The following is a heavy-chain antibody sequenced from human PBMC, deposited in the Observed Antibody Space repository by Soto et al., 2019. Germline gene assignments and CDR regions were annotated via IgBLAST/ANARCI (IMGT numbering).Heavy chain of an antibody. D-gene: IGHD3-22*01. CDR3: AKDRPYYDSRAAAFDI. CDR2: IYPGDSDT. Sequence: PGESLKISCKGSGYSFTSYWIGWVRQMPGKGLEWMGIIYPGDSDTRYSPSFQGQVTISADKSISTAYLQWSSLKASDTAMYYCAKDRPYYDSRAAAFDIWGRGTMVTVSS. J-gene: IGHJ3*02. CDR1: GYSFTSYW. V-gene: IGHV5-51*01.